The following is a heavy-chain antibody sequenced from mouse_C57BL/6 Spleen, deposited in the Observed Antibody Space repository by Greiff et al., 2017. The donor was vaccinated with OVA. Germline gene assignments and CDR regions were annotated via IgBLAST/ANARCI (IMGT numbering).Heavy chain of an antibody. D-gene: IGHD2-4*01. CDR1: GYTFTSYW. J-gene: IGHJ2*01. Sequence: VQLQQPGAELVKPGASVKMSCKASGYTFTSYWITWVKQRPGQGLEWIGDIYPGSGSTTYNEKFKSKATLTVDTSSSTAYMQLSSLTSEDSAVYYCARRGDYDEEDYWGQGTTLTVSS. CDR2: IYPGSGST. V-gene: IGHV1-55*01. CDR3: ARRGDYDEEDY.